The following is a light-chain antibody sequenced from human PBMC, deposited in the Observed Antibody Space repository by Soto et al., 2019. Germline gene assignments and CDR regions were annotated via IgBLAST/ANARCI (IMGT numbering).Light chain of an antibody. CDR1: QNVGTN. CDR3: QQYNNWGLS. J-gene: IGKJ4*01. V-gene: IGKV3D-15*01. CDR2: GSS. Sequence: IVLTQSPATLSVSPGEGVTLSCRASQNVGTNLAWYQLKPGLAPRLLIYGSSTRATGIPATFSGSGSGTEFTLTISSPQSEDSAVYYCQQYNNWGLSFGGGTKVELK.